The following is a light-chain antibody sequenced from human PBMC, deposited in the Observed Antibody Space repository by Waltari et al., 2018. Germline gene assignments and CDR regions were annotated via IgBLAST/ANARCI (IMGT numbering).Light chain of an antibody. CDR1: GSNIGSYV. J-gene: IGLJ2*01. CDR2: SNN. V-gene: IGLV1-44*01. CDR3: TAWDESLVGRL. Sequence: QSVLTQPPSTSGTPGPTVTISCSGSGSNIGSYVLNWYQQVPGTAPKLLIYSNNQRPSGVPDRFSGSKSATSASLAISGLQSEDEADYYCTAWDESLVGRLFGGGTKLTVL.